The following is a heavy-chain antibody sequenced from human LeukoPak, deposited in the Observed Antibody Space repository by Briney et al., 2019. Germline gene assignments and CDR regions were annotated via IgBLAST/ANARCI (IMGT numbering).Heavy chain of an antibody. CDR2: IWYEGSKK. V-gene: IGHV3-33*01. J-gene: IGHJ3*02. Sequence: SGGCLRLSCAASGFTFRSFGIHWVREAPGKGLEWVAVIWYEGSKKYYADSVKGRFTISRDNSKNTLYLQMNSLRAEDTAIYYCAREGGVVVVPAAMRAFDIWGQGTMVTVSS. D-gene: IGHD2-2*01. CDR3: AREGGVVVVPAAMRAFDI. CDR1: GFTFRSFG.